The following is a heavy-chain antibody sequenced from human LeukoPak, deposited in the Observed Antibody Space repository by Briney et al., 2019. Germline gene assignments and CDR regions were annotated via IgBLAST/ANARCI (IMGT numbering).Heavy chain of an antibody. CDR1: GFPFNYAW. CDR2: IKSKNDGGAS. J-gene: IGHJ4*02. V-gene: IGHV3-15*05. Sequence: PGGSLRLSCAASGFPFNYAWMHWVRQAPGKGLERVGRIKSKNDGGASDYAAHVKGRFTISRDDSRNMVYLHMNSLKADGTAVYYCSTERYYDYTFRNDFWGPGTLVTVSS. CDR3: STERYYDYTFRNDF. D-gene: IGHD3-16*01.